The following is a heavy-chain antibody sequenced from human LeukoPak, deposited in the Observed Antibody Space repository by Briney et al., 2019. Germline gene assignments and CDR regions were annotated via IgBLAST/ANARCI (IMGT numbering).Heavy chain of an antibody. V-gene: IGHV3-33*01. CDR2: IWYDGSNK. CDR3: ARWGAGKRFDY. Sequence: GGSLGLTCAASGFTFSSHGMHWVRQAPGKGLEWVAVIWYDGSNKYYADSVKGRFTISRDNSRNTVYLQMNSLRAEDTAAYYCARWGAGKRFDYWGQGTLVTVSS. D-gene: IGHD3-16*01. CDR1: GFTFSSHG. J-gene: IGHJ4*02.